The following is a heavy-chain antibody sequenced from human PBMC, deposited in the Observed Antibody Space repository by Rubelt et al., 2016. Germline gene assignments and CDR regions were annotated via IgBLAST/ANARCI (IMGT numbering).Heavy chain of an antibody. CDR3: ARELVIPASDAFDI. Sequence: EVQLMESGGGLIQPGGSLRLSCAASEFSVSTKYMSWVRQAPGKGLEWVSVIDSDGTRDYADSVKGRFTISRDNSKNTLYLQMDSLRAGDTAVYYCARELVIPASDAFDIWGQGTMVTVSS. CDR2: IDSDGTR. J-gene: IGHJ3*02. CDR1: EFSVSTKY. V-gene: IGHV3-53*01. D-gene: IGHD2/OR15-2a*01.